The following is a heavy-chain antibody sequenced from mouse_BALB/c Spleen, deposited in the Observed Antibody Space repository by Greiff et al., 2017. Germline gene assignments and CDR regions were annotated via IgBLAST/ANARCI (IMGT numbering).Heavy chain of an antibody. CDR1: GFTFSSYA. Sequence: DVKLVESGGGLVKPGGSLKLSCAASGFTFSSYAMSWVRQSPEKRLEWVAEISSGGSYTYYPDTVTGRFTISRDNAKNTLYLEMSSLRSEDTAMYYCARGGNWDWFAYWGQGTLVTVSA. J-gene: IGHJ3*01. CDR3: ARGGNWDWFAY. CDR2: ISSGGSYT. V-gene: IGHV5-9-4*01. D-gene: IGHD4-1*01.